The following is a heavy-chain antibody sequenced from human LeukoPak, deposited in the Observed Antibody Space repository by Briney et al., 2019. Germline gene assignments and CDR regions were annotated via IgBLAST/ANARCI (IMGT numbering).Heavy chain of an antibody. D-gene: IGHD6-19*01. CDR1: GFTFCTYY. J-gene: IGHJ4*02. CDR3: ARWLYSSGWAIDY. Sequence: PGGSLRLSCAASGFTFCTYYMNWVRQAPGKGLEWVSNIRADGSGKWYMDSVKGRFTISRDNAKDSLFLQMNNLRAEDTAVYYCARWLYSSGWAIDYWGQGTLVTVSS. V-gene: IGHV3-7*01. CDR2: IRADGSGK.